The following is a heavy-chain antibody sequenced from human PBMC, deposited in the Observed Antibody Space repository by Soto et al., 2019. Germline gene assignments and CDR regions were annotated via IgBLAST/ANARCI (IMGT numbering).Heavy chain of an antibody. CDR2: IRGFSPYT. CDR1: GFTFRTYT. CDR3: ARDRGYDAHDYYYNAMDV. J-gene: IGHJ6*02. Sequence: LRLSCISSGFTFRTYTMNWVRQAPGKGLEWVSGIRGFSPYTFYAESVKGRFTISRDNAKNSLYLQMNSLRAEDTAVYYCARDRGYDAHDYYYNAMDVWGQGTTVTVS. D-gene: IGHD3-10*01. V-gene: IGHV3-21*01.